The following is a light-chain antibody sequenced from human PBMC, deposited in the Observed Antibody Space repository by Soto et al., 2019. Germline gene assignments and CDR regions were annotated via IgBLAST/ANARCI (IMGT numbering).Light chain of an antibody. CDR1: SSNIGAGYD. Sequence: QSVLTQPPSVSGAPGQRVTISCTGSSSNIGAGYDVHWYQQLPGTAPKLLIYGNSNRPSAVPDRFSGSKSGTSASLAITGLQAEDEADYYCQSYDSSLSGFDVFGTGTKLTVL. CDR3: QSYDSSLSGFDV. J-gene: IGLJ1*01. CDR2: GNS. V-gene: IGLV1-40*01.